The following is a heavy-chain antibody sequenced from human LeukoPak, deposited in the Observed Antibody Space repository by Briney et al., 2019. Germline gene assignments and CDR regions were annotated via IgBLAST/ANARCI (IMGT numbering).Heavy chain of an antibody. V-gene: IGHV3-74*01. D-gene: IGHD5-18*01. CDR2: INSDGSST. CDR3: GNLNTPMAY. CDR1: GFSFINAW. Sequence: GGSLRLSCAASGFSFINAWMHWVRQAPGKGLVWVSRINSDGSSTNYADSVRGRFTISRDNAKNTLFLQMNSLRDEDAAVYYCGNLNTPMAYWGQGALVTVSS. J-gene: IGHJ4*02.